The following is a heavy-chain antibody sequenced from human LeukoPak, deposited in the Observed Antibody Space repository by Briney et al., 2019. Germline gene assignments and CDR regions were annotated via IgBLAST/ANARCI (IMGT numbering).Heavy chain of an antibody. CDR2: MNSNSGNT. Sequence: ASVKVSXKASGYTFTSYDINWVRQATGQGLEWMGWMNSNSGNTGYAQKFQGRVTMTRNTSISTAYMELSSLRSEDTAVYYCARHRRSNNWFDPWGQGTLVTVSS. V-gene: IGHV1-8*01. CDR3: ARHRRSNNWFDP. J-gene: IGHJ5*02. CDR1: GYTFTSYD. D-gene: IGHD1-14*01.